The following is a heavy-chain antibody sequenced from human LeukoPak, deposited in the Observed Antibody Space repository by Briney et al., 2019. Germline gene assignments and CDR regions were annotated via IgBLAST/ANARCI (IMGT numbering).Heavy chain of an antibody. D-gene: IGHD4-17*01. V-gene: IGHV3-23*01. CDR2: ISGSGGST. Sequence: GGSLRLSCAASGFTFSSCAMSWVRQAPGKGLEWVSAISGSGGSTYYADSVKGRFTISRDNSKNTLYLQMNSLRAEDTAVYYCAKGNYGDDLRCVFWFDPWGQGTLVIVSS. J-gene: IGHJ5*02. CDR3: AKGNYGDDLRCVFWFDP. CDR1: GFTFSSCA.